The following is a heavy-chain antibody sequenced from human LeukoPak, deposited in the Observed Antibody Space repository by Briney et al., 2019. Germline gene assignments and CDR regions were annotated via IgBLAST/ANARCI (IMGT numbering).Heavy chain of an antibody. D-gene: IGHD3-22*01. J-gene: IGHJ6*03. V-gene: IGHV5-51*01. CDR2: IYPGDSDT. CDR1: EYSFTSYW. CDR3: ARSKYYYDSSGYQDDYYYYYMDV. Sequence: GESLKISCKGSEYSFTSYWIGWVRQMPGKGLEWMGIIYPGDSDTKYSPSFQGQVTISADKCISTAYLQWSSLKASDTAMYYCARSKYYYDSSGYQDDYYYYYMDVWGKGTTVTVSS.